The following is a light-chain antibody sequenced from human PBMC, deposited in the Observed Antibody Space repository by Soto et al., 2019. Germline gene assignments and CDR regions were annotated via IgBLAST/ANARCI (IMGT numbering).Light chain of an antibody. CDR3: SSYTSSSPNVV. CDR2: EVS. Sequence: QCVLTQPSSVSGSPGQSITISCTGTISDVCGYNYVSWYQQHRGKAPKLMIYEVSNRPSGVSNRFSGSKSGNTASLTISGLQAEDEADYYCSSYTSSSPNVVLGGRTKVTVL. CDR1: ISDVCGYNY. J-gene: IGLJ2*01. V-gene: IGLV2-14*01.